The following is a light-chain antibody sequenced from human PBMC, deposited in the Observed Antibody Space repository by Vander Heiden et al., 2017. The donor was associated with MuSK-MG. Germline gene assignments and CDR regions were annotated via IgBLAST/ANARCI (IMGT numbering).Light chain of an antibody. CDR3: QSYDNDRGSL. CDR1: IPNTGADYD. Sequence: QPVLTHPPSVPWPPRPRATISCTGGIPNTGADYDVHWYQQLPGTAPKLLINENNTRTSGVPDRLSGSKSGTSESLAISGLQVEDDADDYCQSYDNDRGSLFGGGTKLTGL. V-gene: IGLV1-40*01. CDR2: ENN. J-gene: IGLJ2*01.